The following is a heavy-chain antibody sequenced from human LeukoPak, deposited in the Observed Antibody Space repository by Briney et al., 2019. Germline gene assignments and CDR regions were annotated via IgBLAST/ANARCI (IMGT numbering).Heavy chain of an antibody. J-gene: IGHJ3*02. V-gene: IGHV3-23*01. Sequence: PGGSLRLSCAASGFTFSSYAMSWVRQAPGKGLEWVSAISGSGGSTYCADSVKGRFTISRGNSKNTLYLQMNSLRAEDTAVYYCAKDEQWLALRRGAFDIWGQGTMVTVSS. CDR2: ISGSGGST. D-gene: IGHD6-19*01. CDR3: AKDEQWLALRRGAFDI. CDR1: GFTFSSYA.